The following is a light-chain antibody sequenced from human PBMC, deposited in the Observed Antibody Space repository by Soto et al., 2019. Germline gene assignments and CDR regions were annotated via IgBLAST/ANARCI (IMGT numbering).Light chain of an antibody. Sequence: EIVFTQSAATLSLSPGERATLSCRASQSVSSYLAWYQQKPGHAPRLLIYDASNRATGIPARFSGSGSGTDFTLTISSLEPEDFAVYYCQQRSNWTPWTFGQGTKVDI. CDR3: QQRSNWTPWT. CDR2: DAS. CDR1: QSVSSY. J-gene: IGKJ1*01. V-gene: IGKV3-11*01.